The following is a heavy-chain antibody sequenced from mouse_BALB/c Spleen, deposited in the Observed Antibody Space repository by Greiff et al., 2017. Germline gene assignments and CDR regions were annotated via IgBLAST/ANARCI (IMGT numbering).Heavy chain of an antibody. J-gene: IGHJ2*01. D-gene: IGHD2-10*02. CDR2: IYPGDGDT. CDR3: AREYGNLYYFDY. CDR1: GYTFTSYW. Sequence: QVQLKESGAELARPGASVKLSCKASGYTFTSYWMQWVKQRPGQGLEWIGAIYPGDGDTRYTQKFKGKATLTADKSSSTAYMQLSSLASEDSAVYYCAREYGNLYYFDYWGQGTTLTVSS. V-gene: IGHV1-87*01.